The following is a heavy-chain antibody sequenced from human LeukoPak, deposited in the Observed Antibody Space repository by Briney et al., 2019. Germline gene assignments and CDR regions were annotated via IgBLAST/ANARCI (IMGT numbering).Heavy chain of an antibody. CDR3: ACTPGYSSGWLVDY. J-gene: IGHJ4*02. Sequence: PSETLSLTCTVSGGPVSSGSYYWSWIRQPPGKGLEWIGYIYYSGSTNYNPSLKSRVPISVDTSKNQFSLKLSSVTAADTAVYYCACTPGYSSGWLVDYWGQGTLVTVSS. CDR1: GGPVSSGSYY. V-gene: IGHV4-61*01. CDR2: IYYSGST. D-gene: IGHD6-19*01.